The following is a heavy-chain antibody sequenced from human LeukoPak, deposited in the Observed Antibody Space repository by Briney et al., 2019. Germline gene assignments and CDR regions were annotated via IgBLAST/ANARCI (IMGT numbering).Heavy chain of an antibody. J-gene: IGHJ4*02. Sequence: GASVKVSCKASEYIFTGYYLHWVRQAPGQGLEWMGRIIPIFGKANYAQKFQGRVTITTDESTSTAYMELSSLRSEDTAVYYCARAFRYRYDILTGYPEFFDYWGQGTLVTVSS. D-gene: IGHD3-9*01. CDR2: IIPIFGKA. CDR3: ARAFRYRYDILTGYPEFFDY. V-gene: IGHV1-69*05. CDR1: EYIFTGYY.